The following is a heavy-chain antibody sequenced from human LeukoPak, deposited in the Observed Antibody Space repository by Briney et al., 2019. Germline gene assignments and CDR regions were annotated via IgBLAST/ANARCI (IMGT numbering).Heavy chain of an antibody. CDR2: IIPILGIA. D-gene: IGHD2-2*02. CDR3: ARDLSGGGYTTDY. Sequence: SVKVSCKASGGTFSSYAISWVRQAPGQGLEWMGRIIPILGIANYAQKFQGRVTITADKSTGTAYMELSSLRSEDTAVYYCARDLSGGGYTTDYWGQGTLVTVSS. CDR1: GGTFSSYA. J-gene: IGHJ4*02. V-gene: IGHV1-69*04.